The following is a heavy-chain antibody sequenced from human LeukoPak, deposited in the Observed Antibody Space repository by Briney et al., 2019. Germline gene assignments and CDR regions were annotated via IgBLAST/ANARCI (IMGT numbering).Heavy chain of an antibody. CDR1: GFTFDDYA. D-gene: IGHD2-2*01. CDR2: ISGDGGST. Sequence: GGSLRLSCAASGFTFDDYAMHWVRHAPGKSLEWVSLISGDGGSTNYADSVKGRFTISRDNSKNSLYLQMNSLTTEDAASYYCTRDPYCSSTSCYGWFDPWGQGTLVIVSS. CDR3: TRDPYCSSTSCYGWFDP. J-gene: IGHJ5*02. V-gene: IGHV3-43*02.